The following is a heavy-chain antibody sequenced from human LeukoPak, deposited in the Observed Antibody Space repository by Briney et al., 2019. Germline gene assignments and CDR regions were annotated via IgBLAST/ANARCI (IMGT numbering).Heavy chain of an antibody. Sequence: GESLKISCKGSGYSFTSYWIGWVRQMPGKGLEWMGIIYPGDSDTRYSPSFQGQVTISADKSISTAYLQWSSLKASDPAMYYCARRVWPLGDFWSGYYWDYWGQGTLVTVSS. D-gene: IGHD3-3*01. CDR2: IYPGDSDT. CDR1: GYSFTSYW. V-gene: IGHV5-51*01. CDR3: ARRVWPLGDFWSGYYWDY. J-gene: IGHJ4*02.